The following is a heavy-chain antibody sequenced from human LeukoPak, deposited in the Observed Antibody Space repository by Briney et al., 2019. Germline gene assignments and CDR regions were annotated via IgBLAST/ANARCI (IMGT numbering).Heavy chain of an antibody. V-gene: IGHV4-59*01. J-gene: IGHJ4*02. CDR1: GGSISSCY. CDR2: IYYTGST. Sequence: PSETLSLTCTVSGGSISSCYWNWIRQPPGKGLEWVGYIYYTGSTNSNPSLKSRVTISVDTSKNQFSLKLSSVTAADTAVYYCARGYCSGGDCYWFDYWGQGTLVTVSS. CDR3: ARGYCSGGDCYWFDY. D-gene: IGHD2-15*01.